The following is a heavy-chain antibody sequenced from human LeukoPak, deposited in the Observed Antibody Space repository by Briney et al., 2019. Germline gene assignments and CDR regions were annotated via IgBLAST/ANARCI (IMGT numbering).Heavy chain of an antibody. CDR2: ISYDGSNK. Sequence: PGGSLRLSCAASGFTFSSYAMHWVRQAPGKGLEWVAVISYDGSNKYYADSVKGRFTISRDNSKNTLYLQMNSLRAEDTAVYYCARDHYGSGSYLDYWGQGTLVTVSS. J-gene: IGHJ4*02. V-gene: IGHV3-30-3*01. CDR3: ARDHYGSGSYLDY. CDR1: GFTFSSYA. D-gene: IGHD3-10*01.